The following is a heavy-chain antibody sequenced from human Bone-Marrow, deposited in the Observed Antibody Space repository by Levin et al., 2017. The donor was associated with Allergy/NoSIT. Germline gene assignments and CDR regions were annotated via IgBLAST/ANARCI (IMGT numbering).Heavy chain of an antibody. CDR1: GFTVSSNY. J-gene: IGHJ3*02. CDR3: ARDYYGSGRGVSLQPRDAFDI. CDR2: IYSGGST. V-gene: IGHV3-66*02. D-gene: IGHD3-10*01. Sequence: GGSLRLSCAASGFTVSSNYMSWVRQAPGKGLEWVSVIYSGGSTYYADSVKGRFTISRDNSKNTLYLQMNSLRAEDTAVYYCARDYYGSGRGVSLQPRDAFDIWGQGTMVTVSS.